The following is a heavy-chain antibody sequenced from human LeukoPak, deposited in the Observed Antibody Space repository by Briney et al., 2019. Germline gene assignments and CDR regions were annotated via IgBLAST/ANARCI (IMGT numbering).Heavy chain of an antibody. CDR1: GFTFSGYA. CDR3: AKDFITIFGVVTNDY. D-gene: IGHD3-3*01. Sequence: PGRSLRLSCAASGFTFSGYAMHWVRQAPGKGLEWVAVISYDGSNKYYADSVKGRFTISRDNSKNTLYLQMNSLRAEDTAVYYCAKDFITIFGVVTNDYWGQGTLVTVSS. V-gene: IGHV3-30*04. CDR2: ISYDGSNK. J-gene: IGHJ4*02.